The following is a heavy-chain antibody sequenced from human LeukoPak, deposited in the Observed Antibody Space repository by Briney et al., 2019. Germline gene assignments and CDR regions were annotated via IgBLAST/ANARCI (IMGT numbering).Heavy chain of an antibody. Sequence: SETLSLTCTVSGGSIIRTDYYWGWIRQPPGKGLEWIGYIYYSGSTNYNPSLKSRVTISVDTSKNQFSLKLSSVTAADTAVYYCARANRYSSSWYFDYWGQGTLVTVSS. D-gene: IGHD6-13*01. J-gene: IGHJ4*02. CDR2: IYYSGST. CDR3: ARANRYSSSWYFDY. CDR1: GGSIIRTDYY. V-gene: IGHV4-61*08.